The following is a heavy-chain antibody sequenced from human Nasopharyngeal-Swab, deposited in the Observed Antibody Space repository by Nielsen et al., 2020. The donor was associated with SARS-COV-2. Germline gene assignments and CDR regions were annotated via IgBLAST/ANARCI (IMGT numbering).Heavy chain of an antibody. CDR3: ARDLYSYGRHFDY. V-gene: IGHV3-21*01. D-gene: IGHD5-18*01. J-gene: IGHJ4*02. CDR2: ISSSSSYI. CDR1: GFTFSSYS. Sequence: GESLKISCAASGFTFSSYSMNWVRQAPGKGLEWVSSISSSSSYIYYADSVKGRFTISRDNAKNSLYLQMNSLRAEDTAVYYCARDLYSYGRHFDYWGRGTLVTVSS.